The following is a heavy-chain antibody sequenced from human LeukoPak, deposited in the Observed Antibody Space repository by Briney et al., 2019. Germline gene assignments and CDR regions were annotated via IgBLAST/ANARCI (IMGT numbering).Heavy chain of an antibody. V-gene: IGHV3-30*04. CDR1: GFTFSSYA. D-gene: IGHD6-13*01. Sequence: QAGGSLRLSCAASGFTFSSYAMHWVRQAPGKGLEWVAVISYDGSNKYYADSVKGRFTISRDNSKNTLYLQMNSLRAEDTAVYYCTRGSPQYSSSWGQGTLVTVSS. CDR3: TRGSPQYSSS. J-gene: IGHJ4*02. CDR2: ISYDGSNK.